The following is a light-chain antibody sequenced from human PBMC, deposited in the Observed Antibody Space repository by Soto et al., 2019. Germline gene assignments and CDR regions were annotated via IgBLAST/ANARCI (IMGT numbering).Light chain of an antibody. CDR1: SSDVGGYNY. CDR3: CSYSGSYTFYG. Sequence: QSALTQPRSVSGSPGQSVTISCTGTSSDVGGYNYVSWYQQYPGKAPKLMIYDVSKRPSGVPDRFSGSKSGNTASLTISGLQAEDEADYYCCSYSGSYTFYGFGTGTKLTVL. V-gene: IGLV2-11*01. J-gene: IGLJ1*01. CDR2: DVS.